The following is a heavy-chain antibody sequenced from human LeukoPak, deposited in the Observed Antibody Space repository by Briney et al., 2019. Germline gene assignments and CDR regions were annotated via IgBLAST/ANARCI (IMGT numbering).Heavy chain of an antibody. CDR2: IYYSGST. Sequence: SETLSLTCTVSGGSISSYYWSWIRQPPGKGLEWIGYIYYSGSTNYNPSLKSRVTISVDTSKNQFSLKLSSVTAADTAVYYCASGPDTAMVPSLSFDYWGQGTLVTVSS. J-gene: IGHJ4*02. V-gene: IGHV4-59*01. D-gene: IGHD5-18*01. CDR1: GGSISSYY. CDR3: ASGPDTAMVPSLSFDY.